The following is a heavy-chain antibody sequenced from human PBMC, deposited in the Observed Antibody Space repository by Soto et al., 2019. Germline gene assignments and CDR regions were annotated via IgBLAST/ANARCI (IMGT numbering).Heavy chain of an antibody. J-gene: IGHJ5*02. CDR2: IYHSGST. Sequence: QLQLQESGSGLVKPSQTLSLTCAVSGGPISSGGYSWSWVRQPPGKGLESIGYIYHSGSTDYNPSLKSRVTISVDRSKNQFSLKLTAVTAADTAVDYCARVSSPWGQGTLVTVSS. CDR3: ARVSSP. V-gene: IGHV4-30-2*01. CDR1: GGPISSGGYS.